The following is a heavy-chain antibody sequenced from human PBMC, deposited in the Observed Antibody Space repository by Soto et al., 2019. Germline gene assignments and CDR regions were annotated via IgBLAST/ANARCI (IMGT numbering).Heavy chain of an antibody. CDR3: ARTNYYGSGSYYNPAKGMDV. CDR2: INHSGST. V-gene: IGHV4-34*01. Sequence: TETLSLTCAVYGGSFSGYYWSWIRQPPGKGLEWIGEINHSGSTNYNPSLKSRVTISVDTSKNQFSLKLSSVTAADTAVYYCARTNYYGSGSYYNPAKGMDVWGQGTKVTVSS. D-gene: IGHD3-10*01. CDR1: GGSFSGYY. J-gene: IGHJ6*02.